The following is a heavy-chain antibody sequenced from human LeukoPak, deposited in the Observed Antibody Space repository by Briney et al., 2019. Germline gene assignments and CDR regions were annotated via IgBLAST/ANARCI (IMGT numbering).Heavy chain of an antibody. CDR2: LSGSGGRT. D-gene: IGHD3-22*01. Sequence: GGSLRLSCAASGFTFSSYAMSWVRQAPGKGLEWVSALSGSGGRTYYADSLKGRFTISRDNSKNTLYLEMSSLRAEDTAIYYCAKDAIHYETINYFDYWGQGTLVTVSS. CDR1: GFTFSSYA. V-gene: IGHV3-23*01. CDR3: AKDAIHYETINYFDY. J-gene: IGHJ4*02.